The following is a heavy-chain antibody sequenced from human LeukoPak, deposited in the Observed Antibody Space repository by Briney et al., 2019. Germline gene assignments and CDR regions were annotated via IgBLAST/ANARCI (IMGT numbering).Heavy chain of an antibody. CDR1: GFTFSSYG. CDR3: AKDGGSYDGAYYYYYMDV. CDR2: IRYDGSNK. V-gene: IGHV3-30*02. J-gene: IGHJ6*03. D-gene: IGHD1-26*01. Sequence: GGSLRLSCAASGFTFSSYGMHWVRQAPGKGLEWVAFIRYDGSNKYYADSVKGRFTISRDNSKNTLYLQMNSLRAEDTAVYYCAKDGGSYDGAYYYYYMDVWGKGTTVTVSS.